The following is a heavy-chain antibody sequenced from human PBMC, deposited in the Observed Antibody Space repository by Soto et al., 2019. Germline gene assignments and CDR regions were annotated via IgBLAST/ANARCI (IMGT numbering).Heavy chain of an antibody. J-gene: IGHJ6*02. CDR1: GYSFTSYW. CDR3: ARHCSSTSCYPYYYYGMDV. D-gene: IGHD2-2*01. CDR2: IDPSDSYT. V-gene: IGHV5-10-1*01. Sequence: GESLKISCKGSGYSFTSYWISWVRQMPGKGLEWMGRIDPSDSYTNYSPSFQGHVTISADKPISTAYLQWSSLKASDTAMYYCARHCSSTSCYPYYYYGMDVWGQGTTVTVSS.